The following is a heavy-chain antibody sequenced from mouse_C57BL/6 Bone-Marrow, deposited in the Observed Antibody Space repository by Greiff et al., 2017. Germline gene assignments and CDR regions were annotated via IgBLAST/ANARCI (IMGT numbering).Heavy chain of an antibody. CDR2: ISLKSDNYAT. CDR1: GFTFSNYW. V-gene: IGHV6-3*01. D-gene: IGHD1-1*01. J-gene: IGHJ3*01. Sequence: EVKLMESGGGLVQPGGSMKLSCVASGFTFSNYWMNWVRQSPETGLELVAQISLKSDNYATHYAESVKGRFTISRDDSKSSVYLQMKNVRAEDTGIYYCTGGSSPSTWFAYWGQGTLVTVSA. CDR3: TGGSSPSTWFAY.